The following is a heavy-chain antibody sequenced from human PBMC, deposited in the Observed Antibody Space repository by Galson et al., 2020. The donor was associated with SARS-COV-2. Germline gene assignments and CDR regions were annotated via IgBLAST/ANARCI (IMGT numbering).Heavy chain of an antibody. D-gene: IGHD6-19*01. V-gene: IGHV4-39*07. CDR3: VRGAYSSGWDRYYYYYMDV. Sequence: SETLSLTCTVSCGSISSSSYYWGWIRQPPGKGLEWIGSIYYSGSTYYNPSLKSRVTISVDTSKNQFSLKLSSVTAADTAVYYWVRGAYSSGWDRYYYYYMDVWGKGTTVTVSS. J-gene: IGHJ6*03. CDR1: CGSISSSSYY. CDR2: IYYSGST.